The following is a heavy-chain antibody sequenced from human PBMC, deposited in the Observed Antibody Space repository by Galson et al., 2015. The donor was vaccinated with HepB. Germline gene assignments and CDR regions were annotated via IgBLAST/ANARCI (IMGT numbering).Heavy chain of an antibody. J-gene: IGHJ3*02. Sequence: SLRLSCAASGFTFSSYWMNWVRQAPGKGLEWVANIKQDGSEKHYVDSVKGRFTISRDNVQNSLYLQISSLRAEDTAVYYCARAIYGDRGSDAFDIWGQGTMVTVSS. V-gene: IGHV3-7*01. CDR3: ARAIYGDRGSDAFDI. CDR1: GFTFSSYW. D-gene: IGHD4-17*01. CDR2: IKQDGSEK.